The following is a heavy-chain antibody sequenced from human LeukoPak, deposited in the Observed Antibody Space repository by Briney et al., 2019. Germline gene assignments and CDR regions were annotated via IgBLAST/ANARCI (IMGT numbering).Heavy chain of an antibody. Sequence: SETLSLTCTVSGGSIGGNSYWSWIRQPPGKGPEWIGHISNSGSTYYSPSLSSRVTISLDTSKNPFSLKLRSVTAADTAVYYCARGGASSIPLDYWGRGTLVTVSS. CDR1: GGSIGGNSY. J-gene: IGHJ4*02. D-gene: IGHD1-26*01. V-gene: IGHV4-61*01. CDR3: ARGGASSIPLDY. CDR2: ISNSGST.